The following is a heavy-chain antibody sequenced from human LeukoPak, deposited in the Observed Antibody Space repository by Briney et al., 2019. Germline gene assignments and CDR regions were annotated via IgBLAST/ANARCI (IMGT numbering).Heavy chain of an antibody. CDR3: ATTRGLWWFDP. J-gene: IGHJ5*02. CDR1: GFTFSSYE. V-gene: IGHV3-48*03. D-gene: IGHD3/OR15-3a*01. Sequence: GGSLRLSCAASGFTFSSYEVNWVRQAPGKGLEWVSYISSSGSTMYYADSVKGRFTISRDNVKNSLYLQMNSLRAEDTAVYYCATTRGLWWFDPWGQGTLVTVSS. CDR2: ISSSGSTM.